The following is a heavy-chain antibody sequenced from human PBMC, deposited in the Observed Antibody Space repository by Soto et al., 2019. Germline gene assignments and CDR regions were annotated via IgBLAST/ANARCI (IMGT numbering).Heavy chain of an antibody. CDR1: GGSFSGYY. Sequence: PSETLSLTCAVYGGSFSGYYWSWIRQPPGKGLEWIGEINHSGSTNYNPSLKSRVTISVDTSKNQFSLKLSSVTAADTAVYYCAQGGGSYPNWFDPWGQGTLVTVSS. CDR3: AQGGGSYPNWFDP. J-gene: IGHJ5*02. CDR2: INHSGST. V-gene: IGHV4-34*01. D-gene: IGHD1-26*01.